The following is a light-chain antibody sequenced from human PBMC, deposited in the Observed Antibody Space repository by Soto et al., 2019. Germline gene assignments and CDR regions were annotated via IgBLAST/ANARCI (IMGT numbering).Light chain of an antibody. J-gene: IGKJ2*01. CDR1: QSISSY. Sequence: DIQMTQSPSSLSASVGDRVTITCRASQSISSYLNWYQQKPGKAPKLLIYAASSLQSGVPSRFSGSGSGTDFTLTISSLPPEDFATYYCQQSYSIPSTFGQGTKLDIK. CDR2: AAS. V-gene: IGKV1-39*01. CDR3: QQSYSIPST.